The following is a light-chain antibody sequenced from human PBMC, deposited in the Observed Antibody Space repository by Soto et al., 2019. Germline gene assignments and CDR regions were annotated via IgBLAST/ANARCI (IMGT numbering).Light chain of an antibody. CDR3: LSYAGSSTRV. CDR1: SSDVGGYNY. CDR2: DVT. Sequence: QSALTQPRSVSGSPGQSVTISCTGTSSDVGGYNYVSWYQQHPGKAPKLMIYDVTKRPSGAPDRFSGSKSGNTASLTISGLQADDEAEYYCLSYAGSSTRVFGTGTKLTVL. J-gene: IGLJ1*01. V-gene: IGLV2-11*01.